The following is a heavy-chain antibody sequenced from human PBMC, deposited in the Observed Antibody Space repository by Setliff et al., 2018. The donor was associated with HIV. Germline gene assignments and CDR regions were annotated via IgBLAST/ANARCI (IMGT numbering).Heavy chain of an antibody. Sequence: SETLSLTCTVSGGSISSSSYYWGWIRQPPGKGLEWIGSIYYSGSTYYNPSLKSRVTISVDTSKNQFSLKLSSVTAADTAVYYCASIKHYYDSSGYYYADGPRFDPWGQGTLVTVSS. CDR2: IYYSGST. CDR1: GGSISSSSYY. CDR3: ASIKHYYDSSGYYYADGPRFDP. D-gene: IGHD3-22*01. J-gene: IGHJ5*02. V-gene: IGHV4-39*01.